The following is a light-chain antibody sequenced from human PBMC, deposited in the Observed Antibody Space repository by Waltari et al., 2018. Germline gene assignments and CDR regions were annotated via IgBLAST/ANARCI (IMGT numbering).Light chain of an antibody. CDR2: EVT. CDR3: CSYAGSGTWV. V-gene: IGLV2-23*02. CDR1: SRDIGYYNL. J-gene: IGLJ3*02. Sequence: QSALTPPASVSGSPGQSITISCTGTSRDIGYYNLFSWYQHLPGKAPKVMIYEVTKRPSGVSNRFSGSKSDNTASLTISGVQAEDEGHYYCCSYAGSGTWVFGGGTKLTVL.